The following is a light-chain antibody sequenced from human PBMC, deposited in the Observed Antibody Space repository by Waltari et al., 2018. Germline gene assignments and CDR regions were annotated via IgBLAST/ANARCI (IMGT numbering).Light chain of an antibody. CDR2: AAS. Sequence: DIQMTQSPSSLSASVGDRVTITCRASQTISSYLNWYQQKPGKAPKLLIYAASSLHSGVPSRFSGSGSETDFTLIISSLQPEDFATYYCQQSYNTPPWTFGQGTKVEMK. CDR1: QTISSY. V-gene: IGKV1-39*01. CDR3: QQSYNTPPWT. J-gene: IGKJ1*01.